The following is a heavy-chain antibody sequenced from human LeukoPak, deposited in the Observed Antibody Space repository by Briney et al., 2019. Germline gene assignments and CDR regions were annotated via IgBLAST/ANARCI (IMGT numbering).Heavy chain of an antibody. D-gene: IGHD3-10*01. CDR2: IYTSGST. V-gene: IGHV4-61*02. J-gene: IGHJ4*02. Sequence: PSQTLSLTCTVSGGSISSGSYYWSWIRQPAGKGLEWIGRIYTSGSTNYNPSLKSRVTISVDPSKNQFSLKLSSVTAADTAGYYCARDQDYYGSGSYGPDYWGQGILVTVSS. CDR3: ARDQDYYGSGSYGPDY. CDR1: GGSISSGSYY.